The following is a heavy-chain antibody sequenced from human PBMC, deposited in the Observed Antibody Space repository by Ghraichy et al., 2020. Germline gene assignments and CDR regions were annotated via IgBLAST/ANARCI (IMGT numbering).Heavy chain of an antibody. V-gene: IGHV3-66*01. J-gene: IGHJ4*02. Sequence: GGSLRLSCAASGFTVSSNYMSWVRQAPGKGLEWVSVIYSGGSTYYADSVKGRFTISRDNSKNTLYLQMNSLRAEDTAVYYCARAVGDSSSWGQNYFDYWGQGTLVTVSS. D-gene: IGHD6-13*01. CDR2: IYSGGST. CDR1: GFTVSSNY. CDR3: ARAVGDSSSWGQNYFDY.